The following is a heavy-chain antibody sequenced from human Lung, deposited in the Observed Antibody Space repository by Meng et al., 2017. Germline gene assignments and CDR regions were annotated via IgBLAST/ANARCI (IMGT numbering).Heavy chain of an antibody. D-gene: IGHD2-2*01. V-gene: IGHV4-4*02. Sequence: VLLQRAGAGLLQPSRTLSLTCGVPVGSSSSSTWWSWVRQPPGNGLEWIGEIYHSGGTKYNPSLKSRVTISVDKSKNQFSLKLSSVTAADTAVYYCARGLGEAVVPRTMFDYWGQGTLVTVSS. J-gene: IGHJ4*02. CDR2: IYHSGGT. CDR3: ARGLGEAVVPRTMFDY. CDR1: VGSSSSSTW.